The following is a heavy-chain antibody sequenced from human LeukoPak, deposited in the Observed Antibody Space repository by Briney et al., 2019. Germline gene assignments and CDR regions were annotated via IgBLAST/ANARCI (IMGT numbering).Heavy chain of an antibody. CDR1: GGSISSGGYY. CDR3: ASQYCSSSSCYAGEHDY. CDR2: IYFSGST. J-gene: IGHJ4*02. D-gene: IGHD2-2*01. V-gene: IGHV4-39*01. Sequence: SETLSLTCTVSGGSISSGGYYWGWIRQPPGEGLEWIGTIYFSGSTYYNPSLKSRVTISIDTSKNQFSLRLTSVTAADTAVYYCASQYCSSSSCYAGEHDYWGQGTLVTVSS.